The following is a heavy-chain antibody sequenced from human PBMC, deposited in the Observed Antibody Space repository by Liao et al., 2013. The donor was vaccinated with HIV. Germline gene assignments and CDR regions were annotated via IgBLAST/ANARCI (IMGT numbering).Heavy chain of an antibody. Sequence: QLQLQESGPRLVKPSQTLSLTCTVSGDSISSASYYWSWIRQPAGKGLEWIGRIYSSGSTNYNPSLKSRVTISVDTSKNQFSLNLTSVTAADTAVYYCARDVVLSNYYYYYMDVWGKGTTVTVSS. D-gene: IGHD2-15*01. CDR2: IYSSGST. CDR3: ARDVVLSNYYYYYMDV. V-gene: IGHV4-61*02. CDR1: GDSISSASYY. J-gene: IGHJ6*03.